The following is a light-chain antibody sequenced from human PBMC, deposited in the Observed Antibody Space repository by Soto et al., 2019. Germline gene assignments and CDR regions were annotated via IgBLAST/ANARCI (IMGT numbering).Light chain of an antibody. J-gene: IGKJ2*01. CDR3: QQTYSMPVT. Sequence: DIQMTQSPSSLSASVGDTVTITCRASQTIRFFLNWYQQRPGTAPKLLIFAASNLESGVPSRFSGRGSATDFTLSISSLQPEDFATYFCQQTYSMPVTFGQGTKLEMK. V-gene: IGKV1-39*01. CDR2: AAS. CDR1: QTIRFF.